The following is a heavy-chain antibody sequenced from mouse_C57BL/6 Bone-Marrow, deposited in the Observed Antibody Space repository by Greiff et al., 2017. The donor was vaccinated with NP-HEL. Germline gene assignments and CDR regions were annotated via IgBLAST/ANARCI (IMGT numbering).Heavy chain of an antibody. Sequence: QVQLQQSGAELVRPGASVTLSCKASGYTFTDYEMHWVKQTPVHGLAWIGAIDPETGGTAYNQKFKGKAILTADKSSSTAYMELRSLTSEDSAVYYCTRVGGYYGGWFAYWGKGTLVTVSA. CDR3: TRVGGYYGGWFAY. CDR1: GYTFTDYE. D-gene: IGHD1-1*01. V-gene: IGHV1-15*01. CDR2: IDPETGGT. J-gene: IGHJ3*01.